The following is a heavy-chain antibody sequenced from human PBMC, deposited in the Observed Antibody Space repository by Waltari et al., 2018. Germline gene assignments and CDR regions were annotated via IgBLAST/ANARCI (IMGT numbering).Heavy chain of an antibody. Sequence: EVQLVESGGGLVQPGRSLSLSCAVSGFTFGAYAMHWVRQAPGKGLEWVSGISWNSDNIGYADSVKGRFTISRDNAKNSLYLQMNSLRPEDTALYYCAKGHSGSYGLKDWGQGTLVTVSS. D-gene: IGHD1-26*01. J-gene: IGHJ4*02. CDR2: ISWNSDNI. V-gene: IGHV3-9*01. CDR1: GFTFGAYA. CDR3: AKGHSGSYGLKD.